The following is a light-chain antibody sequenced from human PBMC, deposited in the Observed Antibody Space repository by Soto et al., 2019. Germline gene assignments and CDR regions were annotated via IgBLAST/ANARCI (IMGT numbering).Light chain of an antibody. J-gene: IGKJ4*01. V-gene: IGKV3-11*01. CDR3: QQRSNWPPVT. Sequence: EIVLTLSPATLSLSPGERATLSCRASQSVSSYLAWYQQKPGQAPRLLIYDASNRATGIPARFSGSGSGTDFTLTISSLEPEDFGVYYCQQRSNWPPVTFGGGTKVEIK. CDR1: QSVSSY. CDR2: DAS.